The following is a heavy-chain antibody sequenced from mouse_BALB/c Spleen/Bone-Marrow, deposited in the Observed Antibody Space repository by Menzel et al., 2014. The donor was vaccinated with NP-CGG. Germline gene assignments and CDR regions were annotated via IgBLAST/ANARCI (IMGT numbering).Heavy chain of an antibody. V-gene: IGHV1-80*01. D-gene: IGHD1-2*01. CDR3: TRSTATFDY. CDR2: IYPGDGDT. Sequence: VQLQQSGAELVRPGSSVKISCKASGYAFSAYWMNWAKQRPGQGLEWIGQIYPGDGDTNYNGKFKGKATLTADKSSSTAYMQLSSLTSEDSAVYFCTRSTATFDYWGQGTTLTVSS. J-gene: IGHJ2*01. CDR1: GYAFSAYW.